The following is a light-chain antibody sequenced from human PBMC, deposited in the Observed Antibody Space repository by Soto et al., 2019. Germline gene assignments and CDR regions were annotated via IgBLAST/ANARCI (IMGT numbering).Light chain of an antibody. J-gene: IGKJ3*01. CDR3: QQSYSTPFT. CDR2: AAA. CDR1: QSISTY. V-gene: IGKV1-39*01. Sequence: DIQMTQSPSSLSASVRDRVTITCRASQSISTYLNWYQQKPGKVPKLLIYAAASLQSGVPSRFSGSGSGTDLTLTISSLQPEDFATYYCQQSYSTPFTFGPGTKVDI.